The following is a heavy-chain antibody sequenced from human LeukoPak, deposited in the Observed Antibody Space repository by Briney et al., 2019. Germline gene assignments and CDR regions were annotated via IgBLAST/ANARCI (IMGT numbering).Heavy chain of an antibody. CDR2: IYDSGTT. Sequence: SETLSLTCTVSGGSISSYYWSWIRQPPGKGLEWFGYIYDSGTTNYNPSLKSRVTISVDTSKNQFSLKLSSVTAADTAVYYCARVSWFPGTSYYYMDVWGKGTTVTVSS. D-gene: IGHD1-1*01. V-gene: IGHV4-59*01. CDR3: ARVSWFPGTSYYYMDV. J-gene: IGHJ6*03. CDR1: GGSISSYY.